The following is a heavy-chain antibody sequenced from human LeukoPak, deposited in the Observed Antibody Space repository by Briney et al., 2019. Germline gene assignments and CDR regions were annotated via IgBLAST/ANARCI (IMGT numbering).Heavy chain of an antibody. Sequence: PGGSLRLSCAASGFTFSSYSMNWVRQAPGKGLEWVSYISSSSSTIYYADSVKGRFTISRDNAKNSLYLQMNSLRAEHTAVYYCARDFVTIFGVVYGAFDIWGQGIMVTVSS. D-gene: IGHD3-3*01. V-gene: IGHV3-48*01. CDR1: GFTFSSYS. CDR3: ARDFVTIFGVVYGAFDI. J-gene: IGHJ3*02. CDR2: ISSSSSTI.